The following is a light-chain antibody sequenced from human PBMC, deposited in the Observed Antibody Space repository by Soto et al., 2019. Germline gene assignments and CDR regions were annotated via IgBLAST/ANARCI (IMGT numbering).Light chain of an antibody. J-gene: IGKJ3*01. CDR1: QRVISDY. V-gene: IGKV3-20*01. CDR3: QQYGRSPLFT. CDR2: GAS. Sequence: EIVLTQSPGSLSLSPGESASLSCRASQRVISDYLAWYQQRPGQAPRLLIYGASNRTTGVPDRFSSSGSGTDFTLTISRLEPEDFAVYYCQQYGRSPLFTFGPGTTVDIK.